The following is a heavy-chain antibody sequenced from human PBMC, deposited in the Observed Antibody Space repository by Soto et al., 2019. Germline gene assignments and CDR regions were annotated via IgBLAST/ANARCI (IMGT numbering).Heavy chain of an antibody. Sequence: QVQLQESGPGLVKPSETLSLTCTVSGGSISRNSYYWAWIRQPPGKGLEWLGSHYYDGNPHYNPSNASRVTISVYTSANQLSQRLSSVTAADTAVYYCARAKVPPGDGYNSGYWGQGSLVTVSS. CDR2: HYYDGNP. CDR3: ARAKVPPGDGYNSGY. J-gene: IGHJ4*02. V-gene: IGHV4-39*01. D-gene: IGHD5-12*01. CDR1: GGSISRNSYY.